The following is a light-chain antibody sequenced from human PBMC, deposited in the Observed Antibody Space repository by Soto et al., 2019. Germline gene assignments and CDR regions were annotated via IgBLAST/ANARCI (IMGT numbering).Light chain of an antibody. V-gene: IGKV3-20*01. CDR1: QSISSSY. J-gene: IGKJ2*01. CDR2: GAS. Sequence: EIVLTQSPGTLSLSPGERATLACRASQSISSSYLAWYQQTPGQAPRLLIYGASSRATGIPDRFSGSGSGTDLTLNISRLEPEDCAVYYCQQYGTSPMYTFGQGTKLEIK. CDR3: QQYGTSPMYT.